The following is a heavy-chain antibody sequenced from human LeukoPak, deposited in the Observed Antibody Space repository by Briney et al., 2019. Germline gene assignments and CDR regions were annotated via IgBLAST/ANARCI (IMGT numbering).Heavy chain of an antibody. D-gene: IGHD1-7*01. CDR3: ARVPASTYNWNYDFGVYYFDY. CDR1: GGSFSGYY. CDR2: INHSGST. J-gene: IGHJ4*02. Sequence: SETLSLTCAVYGGSFSGYYWSWIRQPPGKGLEWIGEINHSGSTNYNPSLKSRVTISVDTSKNQFSLKLSSVTAADTAVYYCARVPASTYNWNYDFGVYYFDYWGQGTLVTVSS. V-gene: IGHV4-34*01.